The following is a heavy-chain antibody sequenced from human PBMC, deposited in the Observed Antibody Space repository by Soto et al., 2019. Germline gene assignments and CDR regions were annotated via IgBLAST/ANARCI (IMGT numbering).Heavy chain of an antibody. CDR3: GRERNAILTGLVWVWYFDI. CDR1: GGSFSGYY. D-gene: IGHD3-9*01. Sequence: QVQLQQWGAGPLRPLETLSLTCGVSGGSFSGYYWAWIRQSPGKGLEWIGELNDRGSINYNPSLKGRVRISVGTAKIHYSLNLRSVTAVDPVVYYCGRERNAILTGLVWVWYFDIWGSGTLVSVSS. J-gene: IGHJ2*01. V-gene: IGHV4-34*01. CDR2: LNDRGSI.